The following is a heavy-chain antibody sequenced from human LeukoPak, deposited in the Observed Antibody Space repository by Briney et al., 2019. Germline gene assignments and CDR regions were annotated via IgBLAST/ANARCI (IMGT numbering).Heavy chain of an antibody. CDR3: AGTYYYDSSGYYPY. D-gene: IGHD3-22*01. Sequence: SETLSLTCTVSGGSISSYYWSWIRQPPGKGLEWIGYIYYSGNTNYNPSLKSRVTISVDTSKNQFSLKLSSVTAADTAVYYCAGTYYYDSSGYYPYWGQGTLVTVSS. CDR2: IYYSGNT. CDR1: GGSISSYY. J-gene: IGHJ4*02. V-gene: IGHV4-59*01.